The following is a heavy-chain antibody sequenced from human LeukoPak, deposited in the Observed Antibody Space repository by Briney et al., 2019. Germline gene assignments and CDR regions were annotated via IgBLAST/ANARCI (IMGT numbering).Heavy chain of an antibody. J-gene: IGHJ4*02. CDR2: IIPILGIA. CDR1: GGTFSSYA. Sequence: SVKVSCKASGGTFSSYAISWVRQAPGQGLEWMGRIIPILGIANYAQKFQGRVTITADKSTSTAYMELSSLRSEDTAVYYCAREGKSGYLDYWGQGTLVTVSS. D-gene: IGHD3-22*01. CDR3: AREGKSGYLDY. V-gene: IGHV1-69*04.